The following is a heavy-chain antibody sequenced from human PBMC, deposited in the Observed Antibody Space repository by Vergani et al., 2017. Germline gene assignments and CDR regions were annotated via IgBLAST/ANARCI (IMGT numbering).Heavy chain of an antibody. CDR1: GGSISSGDYY. J-gene: IGHJ5*02. D-gene: IGHD2-2*01. CDR3: ARVLPGYQQNWFDP. Sequence: QVQLQESGPGLVKPSQTLSLTCTVSGGSISSGDYYWSWIRQPPGKGLEWIGYIYYSGSTYYNPSLKSRVTISVDMSKNQFSLELNSVTAADTAVYYCARVLPGYQQNWFDPWGQGTLVTVSS. V-gene: IGHV4-30-4*08. CDR2: IYYSGST.